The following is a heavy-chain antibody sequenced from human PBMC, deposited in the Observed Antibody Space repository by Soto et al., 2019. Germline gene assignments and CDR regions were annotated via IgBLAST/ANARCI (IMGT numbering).Heavy chain of an antibody. CDR1: GGSISTINW. CDR2: IYQTGST. Sequence: KSXETRALTCAVAGGSISTINWWTWVRQPPGKGLDWIGEIYQTGSTSYNPSLESRVTISIDKSKNQFSLKLRSVTAADTAVYYCARVSSSSAFGMDVWGQGTTVTVSS. D-gene: IGHD6-6*01. J-gene: IGHJ6*02. V-gene: IGHV4-4*02. CDR3: ARVSSSSAFGMDV.